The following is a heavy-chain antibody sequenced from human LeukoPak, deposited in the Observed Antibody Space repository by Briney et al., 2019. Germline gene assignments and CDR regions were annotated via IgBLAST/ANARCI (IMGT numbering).Heavy chain of an antibody. CDR2: INTYTGDP. CDR1: GYTFTSYP. J-gene: IGHJ4*02. Sequence: GASVKVSCKASGYTFTSYPMNWVRQAPGQGLEWVGWINTYTGDPTYAQGFTGRFVFSLDTSVSTAYLQISSLESEDTAVYYCARETSGWTFDYWGQGTLVTVSS. CDR3: ARETSGWTFDY. V-gene: IGHV7-4-1*02. D-gene: IGHD6-19*01.